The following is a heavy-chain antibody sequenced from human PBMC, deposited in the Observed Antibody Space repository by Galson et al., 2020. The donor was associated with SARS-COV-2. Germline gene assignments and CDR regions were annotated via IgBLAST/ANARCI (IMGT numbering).Heavy chain of an antibody. D-gene: IGHD6-19*01. CDR1: GYTFTGYY. Sequence: ASVKVSCKASGYTFTGYYMHWVRQAPGQGLEWMGWINPNSGGTNYAQKFQGWVTMTRDTSISTAYMELSRLRSDDTAVYYCARGIAVAGTFLDYYYYMDVWGKGTTVTVSS. CDR2: INPNSGGT. CDR3: ARGIAVAGTFLDYYYYMDV. V-gene: IGHV1-2*04. J-gene: IGHJ6*03.